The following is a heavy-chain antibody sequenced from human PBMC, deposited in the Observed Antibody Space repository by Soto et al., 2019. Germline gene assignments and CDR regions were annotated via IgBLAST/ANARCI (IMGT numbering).Heavy chain of an antibody. CDR3: ARQPLDIVVVVAATPASHRLDY. V-gene: IGHV4-39*01. J-gene: IGHJ4*02. CDR2: IYYSGST. D-gene: IGHD2-15*01. CDR1: GGSISSSSYY. Sequence: SETLSLTCTVSGGSISSSSYYWGWIRQPPGKGLEWIGSIYYSGSTYYNPSLKSRVTISVDTSKNQFSLKLSSVTAADTAVYYCARQPLDIVVVVAATPASHRLDYWGQGTLVTVSS.